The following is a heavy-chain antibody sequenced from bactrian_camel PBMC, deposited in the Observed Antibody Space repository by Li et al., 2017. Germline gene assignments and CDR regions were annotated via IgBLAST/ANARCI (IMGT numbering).Heavy chain of an antibody. Sequence: HVQLVESGGGLVQTGGSLRLSCAASGFAFSSYAMNWVRQVPGKGREWVSRVSKYGDVTYYADSVKGRFTISRDNAQNMVYLQANSLNPEDTAMYYCVSLEAGYNWHKCWGPGTQVTVS. D-gene: IGHD8*01. CDR1: GFAFSSYA. J-gene: IGHJ4*01. V-gene: IGHV3S6*01. CDR3: VSLEAGYNWHKC. CDR2: VSKYGDVT.